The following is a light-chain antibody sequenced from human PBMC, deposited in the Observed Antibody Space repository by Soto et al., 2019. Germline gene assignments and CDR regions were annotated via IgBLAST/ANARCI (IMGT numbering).Light chain of an antibody. Sequence: ALTQPPSASGSPGQSVTISCTGTSSDVGGYNYVSWYQQHPGKAPKLMIYEVSQRPSGVPDRFSGSKSGNTASLTVSGLQAEDEADYYCSSYAGSNNLVFGGGTKLTVL. V-gene: IGLV2-8*01. CDR3: SSYAGSNNLV. J-gene: IGLJ2*01. CDR1: SSDVGGYNY. CDR2: EVS.